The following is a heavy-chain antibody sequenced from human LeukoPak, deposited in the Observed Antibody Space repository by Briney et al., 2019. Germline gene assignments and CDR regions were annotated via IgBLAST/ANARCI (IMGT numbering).Heavy chain of an antibody. J-gene: IGHJ4*02. CDR2: IYYSGST. Sequence: SETLSLTCTVSGGSVISSSYYWGWIRQPPGKGLEWIGSIYYSGSTYYNPSLKSRVTISVDTSKNQFSLKLSSVAAADTAVYYCAKQAYCSSTSCYRFDYWGQGTLVTVSS. D-gene: IGHD2-2*01. CDR3: AKQAYCSSTSCYRFDY. V-gene: IGHV4-39*01. CDR1: GGSVISSSYY.